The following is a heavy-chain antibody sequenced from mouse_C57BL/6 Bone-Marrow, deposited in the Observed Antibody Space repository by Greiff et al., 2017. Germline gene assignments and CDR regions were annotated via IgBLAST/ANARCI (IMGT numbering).Heavy chain of an antibody. Sequence: QVQLQQPGAELVKPGASVKLSCKASGYTFTSYWMHWVKQRPGQGLEWIGMIHPNSGSTNYNEKFKSKATLTVDKSSSTAYMQLSSLTSEDSAVYYCARAYGSGYRFDYWGQGTTLTVSS. J-gene: IGHJ2*01. CDR3: ARAYGSGYRFDY. V-gene: IGHV1-64*01. CDR2: IHPNSGST. CDR1: GYTFTSYW. D-gene: IGHD1-1*01.